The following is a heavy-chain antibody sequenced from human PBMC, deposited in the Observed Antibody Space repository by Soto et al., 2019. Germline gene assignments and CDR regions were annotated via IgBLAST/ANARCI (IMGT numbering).Heavy chain of an antibody. V-gene: IGHV3-74*01. Sequence: GGSLRLSCTASGFTFSTYWMYWVRQAPGKGLVWVSRTNSDGSDTSYADSMKGRFTISRDNAKNTLYLQMNSLRAEDTAVYYCARDRSWSLFDYWGQGTLVTVSS. CDR2: TNSDGSDT. D-gene: IGHD2-15*01. CDR1: GFTFSTYW. CDR3: ARDRSWSLFDY. J-gene: IGHJ4*02.